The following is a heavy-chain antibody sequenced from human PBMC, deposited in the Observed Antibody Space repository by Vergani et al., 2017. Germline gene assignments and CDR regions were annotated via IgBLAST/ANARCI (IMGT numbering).Heavy chain of an antibody. CDR3: ATGYGGCSGDSCYSY. Sequence: QVQLVQSGAEVKKPGSSVKVSCKASGGPFKNSAFSWVRQVPGQGLEWMGRIITFFGTTDYAQKFQGRVTITADESTSTAYMELSSLRFEDTAVYYCATGYGGCSGDSCYSYWGQGTLVTVSS. D-gene: IGHD2-15*01. J-gene: IGHJ4*02. CDR1: GGPFKNSA. CDR2: IITFFGTT. V-gene: IGHV1-69*13.